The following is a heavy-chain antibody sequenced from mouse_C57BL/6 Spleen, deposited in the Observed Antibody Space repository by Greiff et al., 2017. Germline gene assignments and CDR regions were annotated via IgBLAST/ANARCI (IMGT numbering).Heavy chain of an antibody. CDR1: GFTFSSYA. D-gene: IGHD1-1*01. CDR2: ISDGGSYT. V-gene: IGHV5-4*01. CDR3: ARDGGLLRRDYAMDY. J-gene: IGHJ4*01. Sequence: DVHLVESGGGLVKPGGSLKLSCAASGFTFSSYAMSWVRQTPEKRLEWVATISDGGSYTYYPDNVKGRFTISRDNAKNNLYLQMSHLKSEDTAMYYCARDGGLLRRDYAMDYWGQGTSVTVSS.